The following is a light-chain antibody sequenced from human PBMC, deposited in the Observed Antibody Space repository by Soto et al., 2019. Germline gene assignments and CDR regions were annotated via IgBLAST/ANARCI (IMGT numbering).Light chain of an antibody. Sequence: DIQMTQSPSSLSASVGDRVTITCQASQDIKNYLNWYQQKSGKAPKLLIYDASSLESGVPSRFSGSGSGTEFTLTISNLQPDDFATYFCQQYNNYPRTFGQGTKVEIK. CDR1: QDIKNY. J-gene: IGKJ1*01. CDR2: DAS. CDR3: QQYNNYPRT. V-gene: IGKV1-33*01.